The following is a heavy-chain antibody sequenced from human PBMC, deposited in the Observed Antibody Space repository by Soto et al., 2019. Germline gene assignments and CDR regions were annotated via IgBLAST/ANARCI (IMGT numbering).Heavy chain of an antibody. V-gene: IGHV3-21*01. Sequence: DVQLVESGGGLVKPGGSLRLSCAASGFNFITYSMNWVRQAPGKGLEWVSSISASSSSIYYAESVKGRVTVSRDNAKNSLYLQMNSLRAEDTALYYCVRDAYNRDAFDIWGQGTIVTVSS. J-gene: IGHJ3*02. CDR3: VRDAYNRDAFDI. D-gene: IGHD1-20*01. CDR2: ISASSSSI. CDR1: GFNFITYS.